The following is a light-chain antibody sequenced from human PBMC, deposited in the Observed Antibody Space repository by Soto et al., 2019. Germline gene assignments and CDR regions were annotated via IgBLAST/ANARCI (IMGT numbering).Light chain of an antibody. J-gene: IGLJ1*01. CDR1: SSDVGGYNY. Sequence: QSALTQPRSVSGSHGQSVTISCTGTSSDVGGYNYVSWYQQHPGKAPKLMIYDVSKRPSGVPDRFSGSKSGNTASLTISGLQAEDEADYYCCSYAGSYKGYVFGTGTKLTVL. CDR3: CSYAGSYKGYV. CDR2: DVS. V-gene: IGLV2-11*01.